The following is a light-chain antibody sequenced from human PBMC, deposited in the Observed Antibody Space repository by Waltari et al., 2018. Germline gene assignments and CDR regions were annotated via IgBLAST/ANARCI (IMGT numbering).Light chain of an antibody. V-gene: IGKV3-11*01. CDR2: DAS. J-gene: IGKJ1*01. Sequence: IILTQSPVTLSLSLGERATLSCRASQNISNSLAWYQQKPGQAPRLLIYDASNRATGIPARFSGSGSDTDFILTISSLEPEDSAVYYCQQRSTWWSFGQGTKVEIK. CDR3: QQRSTWWS. CDR1: QNISNS.